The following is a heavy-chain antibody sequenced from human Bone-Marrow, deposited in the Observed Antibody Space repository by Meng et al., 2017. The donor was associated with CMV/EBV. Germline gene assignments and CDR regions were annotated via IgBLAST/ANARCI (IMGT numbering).Heavy chain of an antibody. CDR2: IFWNDDK. CDR1: GFSHSTSGVG. J-gene: IGHJ4*02. Sequence: SGPTLVKPTQTLTLTCTFPGFSHSTSGVGVDWIRQPPGKALEWLALIFWNDDKRYSPSLRSRLTITKVTCKNQVVLTMTNIDPVDTATYYCAHKSLALIVGSSWYYPFDHWGQGTLVTVPS. V-gene: IGHV2-5*01. CDR3: AHKSLALIVGSSWYYPFDH. D-gene: IGHD6-13*01.